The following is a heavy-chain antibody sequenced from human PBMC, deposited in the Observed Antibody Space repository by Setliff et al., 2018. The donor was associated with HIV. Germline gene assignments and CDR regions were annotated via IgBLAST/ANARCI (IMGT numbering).Heavy chain of an antibody. CDR3: ATEGREKLALFDH. Sequence: SETLSLTCNVSGLSMRAHHWSWVRLPPGKTLEWLGYILYSGNSNYNPSFKNRVTISLNEAKRQFSLDLKSVTCADTAVYYCATEGREKLALFDHWGLGTLVTVSS. CDR2: ILYSGNS. J-gene: IGHJ4*02. D-gene: IGHD6-6*01. V-gene: IGHV4-59*11. CDR1: GLSMRAHH.